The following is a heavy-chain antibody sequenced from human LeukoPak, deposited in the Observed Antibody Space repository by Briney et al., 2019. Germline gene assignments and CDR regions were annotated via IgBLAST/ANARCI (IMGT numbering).Heavy chain of an antibody. J-gene: IGHJ6*03. Sequence: SWVRQHPGKGLEWIGYIYYSGSTYYNPSLKSRVTISVDTSKNQFSLKLSSVTAADTAVYYCARERSWFGELQYYYYYMDVWGKGTTVTVSS. CDR2: IYYSGST. V-gene: IGHV4-31*02. CDR3: ARERSWFGELQYYYYYMDV. D-gene: IGHD3-10*01.